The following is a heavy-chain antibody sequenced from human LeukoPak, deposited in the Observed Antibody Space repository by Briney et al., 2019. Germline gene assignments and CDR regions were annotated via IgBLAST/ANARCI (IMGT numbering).Heavy chain of an antibody. V-gene: IGHV3-64*01. Sequence: GGSLRLSCAASGFTFSSYAMHWVRQAPAKGLEYVSAISIHGGDTYYANSVKGRFTISRDNSKNTLYLQMGSLRAEDMAVYYCARVLRDASGYYDYWGQGTLVTVSS. CDR3: ARVLRDASGYYDY. CDR1: GFTFSSYA. J-gene: IGHJ4*02. CDR2: ISIHGGDT. D-gene: IGHD3-22*01.